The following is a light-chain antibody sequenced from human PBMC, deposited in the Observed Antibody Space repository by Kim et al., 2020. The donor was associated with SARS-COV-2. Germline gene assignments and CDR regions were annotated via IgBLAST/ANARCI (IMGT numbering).Light chain of an antibody. CDR3: QQYDAPPFT. Sequence: GDRVTITWQASEDGGDYLNWYHQKPGEAPKVLIREAANLESGVPSRFSRGGYGTEFSLTISGVQPEDMGTYYCQQYDAPPFTFGQGTRLEIK. J-gene: IGKJ5*01. CDR1: EDGGDY. CDR2: EAA. V-gene: IGKV1-33*01.